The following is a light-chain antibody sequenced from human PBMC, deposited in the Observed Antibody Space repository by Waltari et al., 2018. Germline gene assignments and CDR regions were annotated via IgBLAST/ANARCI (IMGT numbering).Light chain of an antibody. CDR2: GAS. V-gene: IGKV1-39*01. CDR1: QSVSNS. J-gene: IGKJ5*01. Sequence: DIEMTQSRSSLSASVGDRVTITCLASQSVSNSLNLYQQKQGKAPKLLIFGASNLHSGVAAKFSGSGSGTDFTLTISSLQPEDSATYYCQQTSRTPITFGQGTRVEIK. CDR3: QQTSRTPIT.